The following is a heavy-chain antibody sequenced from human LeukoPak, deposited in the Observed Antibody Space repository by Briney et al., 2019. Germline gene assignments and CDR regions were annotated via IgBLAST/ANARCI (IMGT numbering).Heavy chain of an antibody. D-gene: IGHD2-15*01. CDR2: IYYSGNT. Sequence: SEALSLTCAVSGGSISSSNYYWGWIRQPPGQGLEWIGSIYYSGNTYYNPSLKSRVTISVDTSKNQFSLKLSSVTATDTAVYYCARDLVDNWFDPWGQGTLVTVSS. V-gene: IGHV4-39*02. J-gene: IGHJ5*02. CDR1: GGSISSSNYY. CDR3: ARDLVDNWFDP.